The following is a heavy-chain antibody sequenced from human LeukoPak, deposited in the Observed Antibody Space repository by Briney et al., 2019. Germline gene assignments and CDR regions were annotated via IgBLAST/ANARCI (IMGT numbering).Heavy chain of an antibody. CDR1: GYTFTSYD. D-gene: IGHD3-3*01. CDR3: ARSSIGDDFWSGYNWFDP. Sequence: ASVKVSCKASGYTFTSYDINWVRQATGQGLEWMGWINPNSGGTNYAQKFQGRVTMTRDTSISTAYMELSRLRSDDTAVYYCARSSIGDDFWSGYNWFDPWGQGTLVTVSS. CDR2: INPNSGGT. V-gene: IGHV1-2*02. J-gene: IGHJ5*02.